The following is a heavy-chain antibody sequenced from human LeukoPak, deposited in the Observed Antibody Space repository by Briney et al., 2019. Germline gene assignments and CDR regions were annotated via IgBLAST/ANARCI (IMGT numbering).Heavy chain of an antibody. CDR3: ASCSSTNCY. V-gene: IGHV3-23*01. D-gene: IGHD2-2*01. J-gene: IGHJ4*02. Sequence: GGSLRLSCAASGFTFSSYAMSWVRQAPGKGLEWVSAISGSGGSTYYADSVKGRFTISRDSAKNSLYLQMNSLRAEDTAVYYCASCSSTNCYWGQGTLVTVSS. CDR2: ISGSGGST. CDR1: GFTFSSYA.